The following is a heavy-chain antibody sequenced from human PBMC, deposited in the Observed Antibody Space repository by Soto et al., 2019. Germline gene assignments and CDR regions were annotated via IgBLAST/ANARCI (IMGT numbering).Heavy chain of an antibody. J-gene: IGHJ4*02. CDR1: GGTFNTYA. D-gene: IGHD3-10*01. Sequence: QVQLVQSGAEMKKPGSSVKVSCQSSGGTFNTYAMNWVRQAPGQGPEWIGDISPMFGAANYAPKLQGRDTITADDSTGTSYMQLSSLTSEDTALYFCAREVQVHTPAFVYWGQGTLVTVSS. CDR3: AREVQVHTPAFVY. CDR2: ISPMFGAA. V-gene: IGHV1-69*19.